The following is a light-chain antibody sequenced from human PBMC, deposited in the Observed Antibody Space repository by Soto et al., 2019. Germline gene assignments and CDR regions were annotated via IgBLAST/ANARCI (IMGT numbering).Light chain of an antibody. CDR1: QGVSTY. V-gene: IGKV1D-8*01. J-gene: IGKJ4*01. Sequence: VIWMTQSPSLLSASTGDRVTITCRTSQGVSTYVAWYQQKPGKPPNPLIYAASTLHSGVPARSSGSGSGTDSPLPTSGLQSEDFATYYCQQYYIFPLAFGGGTKV. CDR3: QQYYIFPLA. CDR2: AAS.